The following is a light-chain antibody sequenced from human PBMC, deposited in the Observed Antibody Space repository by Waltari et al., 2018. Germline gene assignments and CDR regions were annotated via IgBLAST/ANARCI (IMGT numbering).Light chain of an antibody. Sequence: SYVLTQPPSMSVAPGKTARITCGGNNIGVKSVHWYQQKPGQAPLLVIYYNSDRPSGIPERFSGSNSENTATLTINRVEAGDKADYYCQAWDSRSDHRVFGGGTKLTVL. J-gene: IGLJ3*02. CDR1: NIGVKS. CDR3: QAWDSRSDHRV. V-gene: IGLV3-21*04. CDR2: YNS.